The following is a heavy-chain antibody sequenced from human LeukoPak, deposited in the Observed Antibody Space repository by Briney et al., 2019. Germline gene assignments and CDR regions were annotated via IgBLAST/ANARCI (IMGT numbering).Heavy chain of an antibody. CDR2: LNPNSGAT. CDR1: GYTFTANY. V-gene: IGHV1-2*02. D-gene: IGHD2/OR15-2a*01. Sequence: GASVKVSCKTSGYTFTANYMQWVRQAPGQGLEWMGWLNPNSGATKYAQKFQGRVTMTRDTSINTAYMELSRLTSDDTAVCYCARYRCKTTSGCEDTDAFDTWGQGSMVTVSS. CDR3: ARYRCKTTSGCEDTDAFDT. J-gene: IGHJ3*02.